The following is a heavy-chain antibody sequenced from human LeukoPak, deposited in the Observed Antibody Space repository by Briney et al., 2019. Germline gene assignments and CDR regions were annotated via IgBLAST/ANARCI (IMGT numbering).Heavy chain of an antibody. D-gene: IGHD1-26*01. V-gene: IGHV3-21*06. J-gene: IGHJ6*03. CDR3: VRDPYSGSYGPYYYYYMDV. CDR1: GFTFSSYW. Sequence: GGSLRLSCAASGFTFSSYWMHWVRQAPGKGPEWVSSITSSSSYIYYADSVKGRFTISRDNAKNSLYLQMDSLRVEDTAVYYCVRDPYSGSYGPYYYYYMDVWGEGTTVTISS. CDR2: ITSSSSYI.